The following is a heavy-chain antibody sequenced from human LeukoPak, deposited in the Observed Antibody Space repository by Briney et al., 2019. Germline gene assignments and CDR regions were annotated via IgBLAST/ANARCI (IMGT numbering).Heavy chain of an antibody. D-gene: IGHD2-21*02. CDR3: ARFHILVVPAVDY. Sequence: PGGSLRLSCAASGFTFSSNWISWVRQAPGKGLEWVANINQDGSAKYYVASVKGLFTITRDNAKNSLYLTMNSVRAEHTAVYHCARFHILVVPAVDYWGQGTLVTVSS. V-gene: IGHV3-7*01. J-gene: IGHJ4*02. CDR2: INQDGSAK. CDR1: GFTFSSNW.